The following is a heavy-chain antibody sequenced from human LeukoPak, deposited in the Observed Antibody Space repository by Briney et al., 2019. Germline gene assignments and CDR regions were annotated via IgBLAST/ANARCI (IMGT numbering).Heavy chain of an antibody. CDR3: ARVEGYCSGGSCYFGYFDY. CDR1: GFTVSSNY. D-gene: IGHD2-15*01. Sequence: GGSLRLSCAASGFTVSSNYMSWVRQAPGKGPEWVSVIYSGGSTYYADSVKGRFTISRDNSKNTLYLQINSLRAEDTAVYYCARVEGYCSGGSCYFGYFDYWGQGTLVTVSS. V-gene: IGHV3-66*01. CDR2: IYSGGST. J-gene: IGHJ4*02.